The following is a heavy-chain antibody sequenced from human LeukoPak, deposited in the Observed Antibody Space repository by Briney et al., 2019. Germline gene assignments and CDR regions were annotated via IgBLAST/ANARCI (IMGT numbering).Heavy chain of an antibody. CDR1: GFSFSWSD. V-gene: IGHV3-30-3*01. J-gene: IGHJ4*02. CDR3: AKGLEVYYDSSAYDV. Sequence: TGGSLRLSWAASGFSFSWSDMHWVRQAQGKGLEWVAFVSFRGFSDGSNTYYADSVKGRLTISRDNSKNTLWLQMNSLRVEDTAVYYCAKGLEVYYDSSAYDVWGQGTLVTVSS. CDR2: VSFRGFSDGSNT. D-gene: IGHD3-22*01.